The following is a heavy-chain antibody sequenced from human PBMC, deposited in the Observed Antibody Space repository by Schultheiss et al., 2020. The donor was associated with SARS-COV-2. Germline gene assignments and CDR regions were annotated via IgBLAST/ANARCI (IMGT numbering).Heavy chain of an antibody. CDR2: ISSSSSTI. V-gene: IGHV3-48*02. Sequence: GGSLRLSCAASGFTFSSYSMNLVRQAPGKGLEWVSYISSSSSTIYYADSVKGRFTISRDNAKNSLYLQMNSLRDEDTAVYYCARGIVVVPAAIPSLMDVWGQGTTVTVSS. CDR3: ARGIVVVPAAIPSLMDV. CDR1: GFTFSSYS. J-gene: IGHJ6*02. D-gene: IGHD2-2*01.